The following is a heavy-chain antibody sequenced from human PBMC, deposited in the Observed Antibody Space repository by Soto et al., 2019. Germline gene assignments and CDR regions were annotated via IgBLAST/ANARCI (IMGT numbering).Heavy chain of an antibody. CDR2: ISYHGVDK. Sequence: PGGSLRLSCVGSGFTFSDYGMHWVRQAPGKGLEWVSIISYHGVDKYYADSVKGRFTVSRDDSKKTLFLQMNNLRPEDTAVYYCVKGEYYYDGSAYYPFDYWGKGRMVTVPS. J-gene: IGHJ4*02. CDR1: GFTFSDYG. D-gene: IGHD3-22*01. CDR3: VKGEYYYDGSAYYPFDY. V-gene: IGHV3-30*18.